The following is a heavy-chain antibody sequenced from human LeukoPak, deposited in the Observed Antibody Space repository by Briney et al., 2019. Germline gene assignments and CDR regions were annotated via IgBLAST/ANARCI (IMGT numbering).Heavy chain of an antibody. CDR1: GYTFTGYL. CDR3: AYQSSWSPS. V-gene: IGHV1-2*02. J-gene: IGHJ5*02. Sequence: ASVKVSCKASGYTFTGYLMHWVRQAPGQGLESMGWINPNSGGTNYAQNFQGRVTMTTDTSISTTYVELSRLRSDDTAVYYCAYQSSWSPSWGQGTLVTVSS. D-gene: IGHD6-13*01. CDR2: INPNSGGT.